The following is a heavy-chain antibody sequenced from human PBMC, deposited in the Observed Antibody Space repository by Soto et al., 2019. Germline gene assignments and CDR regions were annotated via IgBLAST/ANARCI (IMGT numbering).Heavy chain of an antibody. CDR1: GCTFSSYG. CDR3: AKDQHCSGGSCPPGSMDV. V-gene: IGHV3-30*18. Sequence: GGSLRLACAASGCTFSSYGIHWVRQAPGKGLEWVAVISYDGSNKYYADSVKGRFTISRDNSKNTLYLQMNSLRAEDTAVYYCAKDQHCSGGSCPPGSMDVWGQGTTVTVSS. J-gene: IGHJ6*02. CDR2: ISYDGSNK. D-gene: IGHD2-15*01.